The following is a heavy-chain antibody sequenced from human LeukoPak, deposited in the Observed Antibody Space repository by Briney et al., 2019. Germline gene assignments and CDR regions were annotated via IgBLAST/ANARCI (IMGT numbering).Heavy chain of an antibody. CDR1: GGSMSRHW. CDR2: IFYSGGT. Sequence: PSETLSLTCTVSGGSMSRHWWSWTRQSPGKGLEWIGDIFYSGGTKNNSPLKSRRTMSLDTSKTQFSLKLSSVTAADTAMYYCARRNTADASIDFWGQGILVIASS. V-gene: IGHV4-59*08. D-gene: IGHD2/OR15-2a*01. CDR3: ARRNTADASIDF. J-gene: IGHJ4*02.